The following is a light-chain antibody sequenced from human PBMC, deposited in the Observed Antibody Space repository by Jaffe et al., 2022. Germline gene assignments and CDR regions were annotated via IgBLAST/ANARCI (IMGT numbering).Light chain of an antibody. J-gene: IGLJ2*01. CDR1: SSDVGGYNY. Sequence: QSALTQPPSASGSPGQSVTISCTGTSSDVGGYNYVSWYQQDPGKAPKLMIYEVSKRPSGVPARFSGSKSGNTASLTVSGLQAEDEADYYCSSYAGSNNLVFGGGTKLTVL. CDR3: SSYAGSNNLV. V-gene: IGLV2-8*01. CDR2: EVS.